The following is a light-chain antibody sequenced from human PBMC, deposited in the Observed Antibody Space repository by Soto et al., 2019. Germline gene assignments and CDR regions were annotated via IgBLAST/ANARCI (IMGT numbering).Light chain of an antibody. CDR3: LQHNAFPWT. CDR1: QGINDN. Sequence: DIQMPQAPYAMSASVGDRVTITCRASQGINDNLAWFQQKAGQVPKRLIYGAFSLQRGVPARFSSSGTGTEFTLKISSPQPEDFATYSCLQHNAFPWTFSQGTKVEIQ. J-gene: IGKJ1*01. V-gene: IGKV1-17*03. CDR2: GAF.